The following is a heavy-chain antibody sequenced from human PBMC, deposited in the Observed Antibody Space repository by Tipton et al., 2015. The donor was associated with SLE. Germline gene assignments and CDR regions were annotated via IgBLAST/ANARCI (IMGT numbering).Heavy chain of an antibody. V-gene: IGHV3-23*01. CDR2: IVGSDSST. CDR3: GRGSSSRDY. J-gene: IGHJ4*02. Sequence: SLRLSCAASGFSLSSYTMSWVRQAPGKGLEWVSVIVGSDSSTHYADSVKGRFSISRDNSKNTLYLQMNSLRVEDTAIYYCGRGSSSRDYWGQGTLVTVSS. D-gene: IGHD6-6*01. CDR1: GFSLSSYT.